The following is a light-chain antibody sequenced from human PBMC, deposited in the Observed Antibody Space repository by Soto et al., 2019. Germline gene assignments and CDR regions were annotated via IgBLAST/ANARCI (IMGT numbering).Light chain of an antibody. Sequence: QSALTQPRSVSGSPGQSVTISCTGTSSDVGGYNYVSWYQQHPGKAPKLIIYDVTKRPSGVPDRFSGSKSGNTASLTISGLQAEDEADYSCCSYAPYCTLKFGGGTKLTVL. CDR1: SSDVGGYNY. CDR3: CSYAPYCTLK. CDR2: DVT. J-gene: IGLJ2*01. V-gene: IGLV2-11*01.